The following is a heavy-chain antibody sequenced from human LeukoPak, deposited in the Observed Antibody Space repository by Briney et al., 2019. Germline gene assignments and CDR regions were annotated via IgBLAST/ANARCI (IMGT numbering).Heavy chain of an antibody. J-gene: IGHJ3*02. Sequence: SETLSLTCTVSGDSISSYYWSWIRQPPGKGLEWIGCIYYSGNTNYIPSLKSRVTISIDTSKNQFSLKLSSVTAADTAVYYCARDYAFDIWGQGTMVTVSS. CDR1: GDSISSYY. CDR3: ARDYAFDI. CDR2: IYYSGNT. V-gene: IGHV4-59*01.